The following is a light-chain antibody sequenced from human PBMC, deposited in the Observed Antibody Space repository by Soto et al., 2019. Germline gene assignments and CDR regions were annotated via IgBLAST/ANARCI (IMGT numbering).Light chain of an antibody. CDR3: LQDDTYPLT. Sequence: AIQMTQSPSSLSASVGYRVTVTCRASQDIRTDFGWYQQRPGKAPQLLIYGASRLHSGVPSRFSGSGSGTDFTLTISSLQPEYFATYYCLQDDTYPLTFGGGTRVDI. V-gene: IGKV1-6*01. CDR1: QDIRTD. CDR2: GAS. J-gene: IGKJ4*01.